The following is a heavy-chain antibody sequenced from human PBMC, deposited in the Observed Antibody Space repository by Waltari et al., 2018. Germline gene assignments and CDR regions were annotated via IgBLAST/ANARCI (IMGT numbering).Heavy chain of an antibody. Sequence: QVQLVQSGAEVKKPGASVKVSCKASGYTFTSFDINWVRQATGQGLEWMGWMNPNTGYTGYAQKFHDRFTITRDTSISTAFMELSSLKSEDTAVYFCAIRRTVRGAFDIWGQGTMVTVSS. CDR2: MNPNTGYT. CDR3: AIRRTVRGAFDI. V-gene: IGHV1-8*01. D-gene: IGHD4-4*01. J-gene: IGHJ3*02. CDR1: GYTFTSFD.